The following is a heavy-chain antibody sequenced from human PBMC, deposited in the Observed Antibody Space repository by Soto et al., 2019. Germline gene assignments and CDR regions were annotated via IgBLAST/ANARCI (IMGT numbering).Heavy chain of an antibody. CDR1: GFTFSSYA. CDR3: ARESGSGSYFY. CDR2: ISYDGSNK. Sequence: PGGSLRLSCAASGFTFSSYAMHWVRQAPGKGLEWVAVISYDGSNKYYADSVKGRFTTSRDNSKNTLYLQMNSLRAEDTAVYYCARESGSGSYFYWGQGTLVTVSS. J-gene: IGHJ4*02. V-gene: IGHV3-30-3*01. D-gene: IGHD3-10*01.